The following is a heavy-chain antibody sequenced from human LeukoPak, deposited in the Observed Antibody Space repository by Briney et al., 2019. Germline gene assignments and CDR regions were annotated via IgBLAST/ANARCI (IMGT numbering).Heavy chain of an antibody. V-gene: IGHV1-8*02. J-gene: IGHJ4*02. CDR1: GYTFTGYY. CDR3: ARGGDYSNYPRAASASFDY. Sequence: ASVKVSCKASGYTFTGYYMHWVRQATGQGLEWMGWMNPNSGNTGYAQKFQGRVTMTRNTSISTAYMELSSLRSEDTAVYYCARGGDYSNYPRAASASFDYWGQGTLVTVSS. CDR2: MNPNSGNT. D-gene: IGHD4-4*01.